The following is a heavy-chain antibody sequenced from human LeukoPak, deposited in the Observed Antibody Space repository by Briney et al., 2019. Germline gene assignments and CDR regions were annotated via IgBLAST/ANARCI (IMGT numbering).Heavy chain of an antibody. J-gene: IGHJ6*02. V-gene: IGHV3-11*04. CDR3: ARDMDSSSWYYYYYGMDV. Sequence: GGSLRLSCAASGFTFSDYYMSWIRQAPGKGLEWVSYISSSGSTIYYADSVKGRFTISGDNAKNSLYLQMNSLRAEDTAVYYCARDMDSSSWYYYYYGMDVWGQGTTVTVSS. D-gene: IGHD6-13*01. CDR2: ISSSGSTI. CDR1: GFTFSDYY.